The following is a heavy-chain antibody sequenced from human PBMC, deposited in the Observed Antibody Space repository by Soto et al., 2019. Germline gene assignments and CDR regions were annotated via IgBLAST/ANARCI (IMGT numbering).Heavy chain of an antibody. D-gene: IGHD2-2*01. CDR1: GGTFSSYT. J-gene: IGHJ4*02. V-gene: IGHV1-69*02. CDR3: ASGDDVVVPAAMVGGLDY. Sequence: SVKVSCKESGGTFSSYTSSWVRQATRQGLEWMGRIIPILGIANYAQKFQGRVTITADKSTSTAYMELSSLRSEDTAVYYCASGDDVVVPAAMVGGLDYWGQGTLVTVSS. CDR2: IIPILGIA.